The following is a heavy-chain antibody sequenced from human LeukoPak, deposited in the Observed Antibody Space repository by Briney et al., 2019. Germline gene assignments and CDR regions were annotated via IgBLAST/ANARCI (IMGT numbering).Heavy chain of an antibody. J-gene: IGHJ4*02. V-gene: IGHV1-46*01. CDR3: ATIGTGDYREDS. D-gene: IGHD3/OR15-3a*01. Sequence: GASVKVSCKASGYTFTSYYMHWVRQAPGQGLEWMGIINPSGGSTSYAQKFQGRVTMTRDMSTSTVYMELSSLRAEDTALYYCATIGTGDYREDSWGQGTLVTVSS. CDR1: GYTFTSYY. CDR2: INPSGGST.